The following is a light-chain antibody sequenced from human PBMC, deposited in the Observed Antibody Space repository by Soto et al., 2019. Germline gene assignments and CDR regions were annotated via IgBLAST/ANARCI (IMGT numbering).Light chain of an antibody. V-gene: IGKV3-20*01. CDR2: DAS. Sequence: EIVLSQSPGTLSLSPGERATLSCRAGQSVSSNYLAWYQQKPGQAPRLLIYDASSRATGIPDRFSGGGSGTDFTLTISRLEPEDFAVYYCQQFSSYALTFGGGTKVDIK. CDR3: QQFSSYALT. CDR1: QSVSSNY. J-gene: IGKJ4*01.